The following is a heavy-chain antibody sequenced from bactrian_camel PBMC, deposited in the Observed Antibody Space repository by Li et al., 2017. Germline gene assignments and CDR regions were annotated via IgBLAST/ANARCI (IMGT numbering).Heavy chain of an antibody. CDR2: ITYAAGGT. V-gene: IGHV3S60*01. D-gene: IGHD2*01. CDR1: GFTFDEAD. Sequence: HVQLVESGGGSVQAGGSLRLSCTASGFTFDEADMGWYRQGPGYHCDMVSITYAAGGTRYADTVKGRFTASQDNAKNIMYLQMNSLKPEDTAVYYCAVSVRGTTGLSYRANNCEGQGTQVTVS. J-gene: IGHJ4*01.